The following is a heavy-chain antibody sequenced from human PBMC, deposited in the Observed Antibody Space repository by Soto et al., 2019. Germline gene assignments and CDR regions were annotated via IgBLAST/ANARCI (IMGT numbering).Heavy chain of an antibody. CDR3: ARRYGSCVDY. Sequence: QVQLQESGPGLVKPSETLSLTCTVSGGSISSYYWSWIRQPPGKGLAWIGYIYYSGSTNYNPSLKSRFTISVDTSTNQFSLKLGSVTAADTAVYYCARRYGSCVDYWGQGTLVTVSS. CDR1: GGSISSYY. V-gene: IGHV4-59*01. CDR2: IYYSGST. J-gene: IGHJ4*02. D-gene: IGHD1-26*01.